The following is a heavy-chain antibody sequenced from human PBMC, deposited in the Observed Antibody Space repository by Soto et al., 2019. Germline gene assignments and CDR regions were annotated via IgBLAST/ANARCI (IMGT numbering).Heavy chain of an antibody. CDR2: ISSTTNYI. V-gene: IGHV3-21*06. J-gene: IGHJ4*02. CDR3: ARESEDLTSNFDY. Sequence: GGSLRLACAACGVSVTRYRMNWVRQAPGKGLEWVSSISSTTNYIYYGDSMKGRCTIYRDNAKSSLYLEMNSLRAEDTAVYYCARESEDLTSNFDYWGQGTRVTVSP. CDR1: GVSVTRYR.